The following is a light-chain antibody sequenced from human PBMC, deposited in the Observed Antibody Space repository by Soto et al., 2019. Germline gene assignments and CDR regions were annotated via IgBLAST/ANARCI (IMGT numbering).Light chain of an antibody. J-gene: IGKJ4*01. V-gene: IGKV2-28*01. CDR3: MQALQTHLT. Sequence: DIVMTQSPLSLPVTPGEPASISCRSSASLLHSNGYNCLDWYVQKPGQSPQLLIYFGSYRASGVPDRFSGSGSGTDFTLKISRVDAKDVGVYYCMQALQTHLTFGGGTKVEIK. CDR1: ASLLHSNGYNC. CDR2: FGS.